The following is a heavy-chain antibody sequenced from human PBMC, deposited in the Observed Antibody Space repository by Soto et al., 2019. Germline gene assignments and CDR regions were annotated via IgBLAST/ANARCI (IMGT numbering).Heavy chain of an antibody. J-gene: IGHJ6*02. CDR2: IRSSGSPT. V-gene: IGHV3-48*03. D-gene: IGHD6-19*01. CDR1: GFTFSNYE. CDR3: ARPYSSGWYGNYGLDV. Sequence: EVQLVESGGGLAQPGGSLRLSCAASGFTFSNYEMNWVRQAPGKGLEWVSNIRSSGSPTYYADSVKGRFTISRDNAKNSLFLRMNSLRVEDTAVYYCARPYSSGWYGNYGLDVWGQGTTVTVSS.